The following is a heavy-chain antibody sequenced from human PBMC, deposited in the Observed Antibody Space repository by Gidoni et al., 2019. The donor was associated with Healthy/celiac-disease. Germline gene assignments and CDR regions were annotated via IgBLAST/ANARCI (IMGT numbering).Heavy chain of an antibody. Sequence: QLQLQESGPGLVKPSETLSLTCTVSGGSISSSSYYWGWIRQPPGKGLEWIGSIYYSGSTYYNPSLKSRVTISVDTSKNQFSLKLSSVTAADTAVYYCARQGSAVAGRRWFDPWGQGTLVTVSS. J-gene: IGHJ5*02. CDR3: ARQGSAVAGRRWFDP. CDR1: GGSISSSSYY. V-gene: IGHV4-39*01. D-gene: IGHD6-19*01. CDR2: IYYSGST.